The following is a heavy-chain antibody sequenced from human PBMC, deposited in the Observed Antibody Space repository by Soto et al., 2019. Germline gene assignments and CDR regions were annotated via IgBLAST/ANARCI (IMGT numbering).Heavy chain of an antibody. CDR2: ISGSGDST. CDR3: ARRGSGSYYDY. D-gene: IGHD1-26*01. CDR1: GFTFSSYA. Sequence: EVQLLESGGGLVQPGGSLRLSCAASGFTFSSYAMRWVRQAPGKGLEWVSAISGSGDSTYYADSVKGRFTTSRDNSKNTLYLQMNSLRAEDTAVYYCARRGSGSYYDYWGKGTLVTVSS. J-gene: IGHJ4*02. V-gene: IGHV3-23*01.